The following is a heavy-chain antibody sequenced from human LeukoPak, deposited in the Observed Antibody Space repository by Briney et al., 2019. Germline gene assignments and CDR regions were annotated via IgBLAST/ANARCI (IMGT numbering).Heavy chain of an antibody. CDR1: GYTFTGYY. J-gene: IGHJ3*02. CDR3: ARDRADNWDRSGYYPDAFDI. Sequence: ASVKVSCKASGYTFTGYYMHWVRQAPGQGLEWMGWINPNSGGTNYAQKFQGRVTMTRDTSISTVYMELSRLRSDDTAVYYCARDRADNWDRSGYYPDAFDIWGQGTMVTVS. V-gene: IGHV1-2*02. CDR2: INPNSGGT. D-gene: IGHD3-22*01.